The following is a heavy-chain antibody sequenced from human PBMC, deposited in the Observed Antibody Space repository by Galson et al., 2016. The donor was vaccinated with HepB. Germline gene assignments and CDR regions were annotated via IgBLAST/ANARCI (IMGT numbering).Heavy chain of an antibody. V-gene: IGHV4-39*02. J-gene: IGHJ2*01. CDR1: GGSISSTSYC. CDR3: AYRRRDWQDSSGWYGVSYWYFDL. Sequence: ETLSLTCNVSGGSISSTSYCWGWIRQPPGKGLEWIGSLYYSGTTYYNPSLKSRVTISGDTSKNHFSLKLTSVTAADTAVYHCAYRRRDWQDSSGWYGVSYWYFDLWGRGTLVTVSS. D-gene: IGHD6-19*01. CDR2: LYYSGTT.